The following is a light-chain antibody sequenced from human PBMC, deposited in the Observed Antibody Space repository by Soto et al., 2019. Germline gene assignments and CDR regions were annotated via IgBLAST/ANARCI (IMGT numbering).Light chain of an antibody. CDR3: QQGYSTPLT. V-gene: IGKV1-39*01. CDR1: QSISSY. CDR2: AAS. J-gene: IGKJ4*01. Sequence: DIQMTQSPSSLSASVGDRVTITCRASQSISSYLNWYQQKPGKDPKLLIYAASSLQSGVSSRFSGSGSVTDFTLAISSLQPEDFATYYCQQGYSTPLTFGGGTKVEIK.